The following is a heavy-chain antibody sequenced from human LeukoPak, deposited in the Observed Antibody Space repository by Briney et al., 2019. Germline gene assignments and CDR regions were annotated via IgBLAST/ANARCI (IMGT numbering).Heavy chain of an antibody. D-gene: IGHD3-10*01. V-gene: IGHV3-7*03. J-gene: IGHJ4*02. CDR3: ARAPHGPVSFFDY. CDR2: IKLDGSEK. CDR1: GFTFGKYW. Sequence: GSLRLSCVASGFTFGKYWMSWVRQAPGKGLGWVANIKLDGSEKNYVDSVKGRFTISRDNAKNSLYLQMNSLRAEDTAVYYCARAPHGPVSFFDYWGQGTLVTVSS.